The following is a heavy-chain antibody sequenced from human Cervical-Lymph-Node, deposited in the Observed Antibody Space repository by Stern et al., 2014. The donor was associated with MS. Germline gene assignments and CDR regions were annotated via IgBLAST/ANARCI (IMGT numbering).Heavy chain of an antibody. J-gene: IGHJ3*02. V-gene: IGHV6-1*01. D-gene: IGHD6-6*01. CDR1: GDSVPSNRAT. CDR3: ARDVSSSPDAFDT. Sequence: QLVQSGPGLVKPSQTLSLTCAVSGDSVPSNRATWSWIRQSPSRGLEWLGRTYHRSRWYYDYAVSVKSRVTISPDTSKNQFSLWLSSVTPEDTAVYYCARDVSSSPDAFDTWGQGTMVTVSS. CDR2: TYHRSRWYY.